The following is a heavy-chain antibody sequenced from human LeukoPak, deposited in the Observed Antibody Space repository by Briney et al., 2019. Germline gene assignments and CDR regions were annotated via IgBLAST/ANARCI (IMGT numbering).Heavy chain of an antibody. V-gene: IGHV4-61*02. CDR3: VRHPLTNSGDYYYYHMDV. CDR2: IYTSGST. Sequence: SQTLSLLCNVSGDSLSRGTYFWKWLPLPAEKRLEWIGRIYTSGSTIYNPSLNSKANNSVDASKNQFFLRLSSVTAADTAVYYCVRHPLTNSGDYYYYHMDVWGKGTTVTISS. CDR1: GDSLSRGTYF. J-gene: IGHJ6*03. D-gene: IGHD4-17*01.